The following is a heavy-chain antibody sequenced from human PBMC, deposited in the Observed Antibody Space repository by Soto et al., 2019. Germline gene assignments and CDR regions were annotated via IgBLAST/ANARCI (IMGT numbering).Heavy chain of an antibody. CDR2: VSYDGYNK. D-gene: IGHD6-19*01. Sequence: PGGSLRLSCAASGFIFSDYAMHWVRQAPGKGLEWVAVVSYDGYNKYYADSVKGRFTISRDNSKNTLYLQMNSLRAEDTAVYYCARPYSSGWISYFDYWGQGTLVTVSS. V-gene: IGHV3-30-3*01. CDR3: ARPYSSGWISYFDY. J-gene: IGHJ4*02. CDR1: GFIFSDYA.